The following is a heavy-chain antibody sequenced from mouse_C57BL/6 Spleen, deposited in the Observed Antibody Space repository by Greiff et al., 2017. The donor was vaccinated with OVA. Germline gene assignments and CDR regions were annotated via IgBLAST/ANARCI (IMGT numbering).Heavy chain of an antibody. V-gene: IGHV1-52*01. CDR1: GYTFTSYW. Sequence: QVQLQQPGAELVRPGSSVKLSCKASGYTFTSYWMHWVKQRPIQGLEWIGNIDPSDSETHYNQKFKDKATLTVDKSSSTAYMQLSSLTSEDSAVYYCARGDQDGSSYDAMDYWGQGTSVTVSS. D-gene: IGHD1-1*01. CDR3: ARGDQDGSSYDAMDY. CDR2: IDPSDSET. J-gene: IGHJ4*01.